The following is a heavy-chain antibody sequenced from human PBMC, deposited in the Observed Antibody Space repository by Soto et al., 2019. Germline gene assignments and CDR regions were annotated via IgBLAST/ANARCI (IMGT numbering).Heavy chain of an antibody. CDR3: VREGRVGDFWSGYPAYYGMDV. CDR1: GGSISSYY. D-gene: IGHD3-3*01. CDR2: IYYSGST. Sequence: PSETLSLTCTVSGGSISSYYWSWIRQPPGKGLEWIGYIYYSGSTNYNPSLKSRVTISVDTSKNQFPLKLSSVTAADTAVYYCVREGRVGDFWSGYPAYYGMDVWGQGTTVTVSS. V-gene: IGHV4-59*01. J-gene: IGHJ6*02.